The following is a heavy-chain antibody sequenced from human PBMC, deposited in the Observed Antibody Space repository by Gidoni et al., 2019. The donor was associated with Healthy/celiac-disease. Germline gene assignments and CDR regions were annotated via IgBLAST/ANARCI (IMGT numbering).Heavy chain of an antibody. J-gene: IGHJ3*02. CDR3: AKDHERDDAFDI. CDR1: GVTFDDDA. Sequence: EVQLVESGGGWVQPGRSLRLSCAASGVTFDDDAMHWVRQAPGKGLEWVSGISWNICSIGYADSVKGRFTISRDNAKNSLYLQMNSLRAEDTALYYCAKDHERDDAFDIWGQGTMVTVSS. V-gene: IGHV3-9*01. CDR2: ISWNICSI.